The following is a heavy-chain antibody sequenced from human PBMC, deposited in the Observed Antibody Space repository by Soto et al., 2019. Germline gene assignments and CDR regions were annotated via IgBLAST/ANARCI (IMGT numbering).Heavy chain of an antibody. CDR2: INPNSGGT. J-gene: IGHJ6*02. CDR1: GYTFTGYY. CDR3: ARPLGPHDPIYDYGHYVGPNYYGMDV. D-gene: IGHD4-17*01. Sequence: ASVKVSCKASGYTFTGYYMHWVRQAPGQGLEWMGWINPNSGGTNYAQKFQGRVTMTRDTSISTAYMELSRLRSDDTAVYYCARPLGPHDPIYDYGHYVGPNYYGMDVWGQGTTVTVSS. V-gene: IGHV1-2*02.